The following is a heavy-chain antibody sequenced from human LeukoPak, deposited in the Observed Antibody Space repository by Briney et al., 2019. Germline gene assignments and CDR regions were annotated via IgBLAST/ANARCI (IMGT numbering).Heavy chain of an antibody. CDR1: GFTFSSYG. V-gene: IGHV3-21*01. Sequence: GRSLRLSCAASGFTFSSYGMHWVRQAPGKGLEWVSSISSSSSYIYYAVSVKGRFTISRDNAKNSLYLQMNSLRAEDTAVYYCAKYSSGWFDYWGQGTLVTVSS. D-gene: IGHD6-19*01. CDR2: ISSSSSYI. CDR3: AKYSSGWFDY. J-gene: IGHJ4*02.